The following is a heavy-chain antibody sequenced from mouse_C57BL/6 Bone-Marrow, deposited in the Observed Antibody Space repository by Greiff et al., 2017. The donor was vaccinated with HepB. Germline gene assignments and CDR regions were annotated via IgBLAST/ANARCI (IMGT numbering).Heavy chain of an antibody. CDR3: AREDSSGPGFAY. CDR2: IDPSDSET. Sequence: QVQLQQPGAELVRPGSSVKLSCKASGYTFTSYWMHWVKQRPRQGLEWIGNIDPSDSETHYNQKFKDKATLTVDKSSSTAYMQLSSLTSEDSAVYYCAREDSSGPGFAYWGQGTLVTVSA. J-gene: IGHJ3*01. CDR1: GYTFTSYW. D-gene: IGHD3-2*02. V-gene: IGHV1-52*01.